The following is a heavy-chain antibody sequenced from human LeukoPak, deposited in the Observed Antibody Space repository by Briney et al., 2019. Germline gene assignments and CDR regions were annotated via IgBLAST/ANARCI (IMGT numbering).Heavy chain of an antibody. CDR3: AKDLGRYRNNFFDY. D-gene: IGHD1-26*01. Sequence: PGGSLRLSCAASGFTFSTHSMNWVRQAPGKGLEWISYISSSSDFIYYADSVKGRFTISRDDSKNTLYLQMNSLRADDTAVYYCAKDLGRYRNNFFDYWGQGNLVTVSS. J-gene: IGHJ4*02. CDR1: GFTFSTHS. V-gene: IGHV3-21*05. CDR2: ISSSSDFI.